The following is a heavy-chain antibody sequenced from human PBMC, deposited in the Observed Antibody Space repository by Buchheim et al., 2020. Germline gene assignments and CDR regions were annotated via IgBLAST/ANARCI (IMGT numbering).Heavy chain of an antibody. V-gene: IGHV3-48*01. J-gene: IGHJ4*02. D-gene: IGHD3-9*01. CDR2: IRSSSSTI. Sequence: EVQLVESGGGLVQPGGSLRLSCAASGFTFSSYSMNWVRQAPGKGLEWVSYIRSSSSTIYYADSVKGRFTISRDNSTNSLCLQMNSLRAEDTAVYYCARNQVADYDILTGYPNFDYWGQGTL. CDR3: ARNQVADYDILTGYPNFDY. CDR1: GFTFSSYS.